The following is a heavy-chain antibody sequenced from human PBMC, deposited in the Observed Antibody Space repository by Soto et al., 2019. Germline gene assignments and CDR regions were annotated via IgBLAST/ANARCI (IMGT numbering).Heavy chain of an antibody. CDR2: IYYSGST. D-gene: IGHD6-19*01. J-gene: IGHJ4*02. CDR3: ARVRRYSSGWFFDY. V-gene: IGHV4-59*01. Sequence: SETLSLTCTVSGGSISSYYWSWIRQPPGKGLEWIGYIYYSGSTNYNPSLKSRVTISVDTSKNQFSLKLSSVTAADTAVYYCARVRRYSSGWFFDYWGQGTLVTVSS. CDR1: GGSISSYY.